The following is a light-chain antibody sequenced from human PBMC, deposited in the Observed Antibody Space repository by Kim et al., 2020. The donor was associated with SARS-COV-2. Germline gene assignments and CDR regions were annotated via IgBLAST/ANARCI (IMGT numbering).Light chain of an antibody. CDR1: SLRSYY. Sequence: SSELTQDPAVSVALGQTVRITCQGDSLRSYYASWYQQKPGQAPVLVIYGKNNRPSGIPDRFSGSSSGNTASLTITEAPAEDEADYYCNSRDSSGNHLRVFGGGTQLTVL. V-gene: IGLV3-19*01. CDR3: NSRDSSGNHLRV. J-gene: IGLJ2*01. CDR2: GKN.